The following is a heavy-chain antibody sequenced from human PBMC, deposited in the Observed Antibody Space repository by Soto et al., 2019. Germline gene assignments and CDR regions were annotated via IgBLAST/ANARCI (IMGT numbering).Heavy chain of an antibody. CDR1: GFSLSNSGVG. D-gene: IGHD5-12*01. CDR3: AHSQFSSVATFVFDY. V-gene: IGHV2-5*02. J-gene: IGHJ4*02. CDR2: IYWDDEK. Sequence: QITLKESGPTLVKPTQTLTLTCSFSGFSLSNSGVGVAWIRQPPGKALEWLALIYWDDEKRYSPSLKNSLTITKDTSKNQVVLTMTNMDPVDTATYYCAHSQFSSVATFVFDYWGQGTLVTVSS.